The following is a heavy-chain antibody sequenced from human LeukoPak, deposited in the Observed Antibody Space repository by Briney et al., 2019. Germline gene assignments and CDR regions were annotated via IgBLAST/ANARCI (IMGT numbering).Heavy chain of an antibody. J-gene: IGHJ4*02. CDR2: ISGDGGST. V-gene: IGHV3-43*02. CDR1: GFTFDDHG. CDR3: ARDTLSGRYWATRTNFDY. D-gene: IGHD1-26*01. Sequence: GGSLRLSCVASGFTFDDHGMHWVRQAPGKGLEWVSLISGDGGSTYYADFVKGRFTISRDNSKNSLYLQMSSLRTEDTALYYCARDTLSGRYWATRTNFDYWGQGTLVTVSS.